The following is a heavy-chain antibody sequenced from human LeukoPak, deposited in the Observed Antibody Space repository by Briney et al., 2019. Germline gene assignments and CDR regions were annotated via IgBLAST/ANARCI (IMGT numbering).Heavy chain of an antibody. CDR3: ARKIWYGSGSYYFDY. CDR1: GGSISNDY. Sequence: SETLSLTCTVSGGSISNDYWSWFRQPPGKGLEWVGCISYSEITNYNPSLKSRVTISVDTSKNQFSLKLSSVTAADTAVYYCARKIWYGSGSYYFDYWGQGTLVTVSS. J-gene: IGHJ4*02. D-gene: IGHD3-10*01. CDR2: ISYSEIT. V-gene: IGHV4-59*12.